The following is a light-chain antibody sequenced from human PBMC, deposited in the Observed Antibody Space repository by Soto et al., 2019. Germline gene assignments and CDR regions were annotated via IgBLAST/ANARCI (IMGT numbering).Light chain of an antibody. CDR2: AAS. V-gene: IGKV1-12*01. CDR1: MDNISQ. J-gene: IGKJ5*01. CDR3: QQNDSFPRT. Sequence: QSQSSVTASLGDRVTITSRRRMDNISQLAWYQHKPGKAPNLLMYAASNWPTGVPARFSGSGSGTHFSLTISSLQPEDFAVYHCQQNDSFPRTFGQGTRLEI.